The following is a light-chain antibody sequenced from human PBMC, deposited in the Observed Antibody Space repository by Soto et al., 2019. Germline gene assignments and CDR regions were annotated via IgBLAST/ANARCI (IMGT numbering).Light chain of an antibody. CDR1: QSVSSR. V-gene: IGKV3D-15*01. J-gene: IGKJ4*01. CDR3: HQYNDWPLT. Sequence: EIVMTQSPATLSVSPGERATLSCRASQSVSSRLAWYQQKPGQTPILLIYGTSTRATGIPARFSGSGSGTEFALTISSLQSEDFAFYYCHQYNDWPLTFGGGTRVEIK. CDR2: GTS.